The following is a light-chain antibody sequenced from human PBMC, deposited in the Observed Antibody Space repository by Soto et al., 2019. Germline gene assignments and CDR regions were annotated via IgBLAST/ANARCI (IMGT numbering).Light chain of an antibody. CDR2: GAS. CDR3: QQFYDYPLT. V-gene: IGKV3-15*01. Sequence: EIVMTQSPATLSVSPGERATLSCRASQSVSSNLAWYQQKPGQAPRLLIYGASTRATGIPARFSGSGSGTEFTLTISSLQSEDFATYYCQQFYDYPLTFGGGTKVEI. J-gene: IGKJ4*01. CDR1: QSVSSN.